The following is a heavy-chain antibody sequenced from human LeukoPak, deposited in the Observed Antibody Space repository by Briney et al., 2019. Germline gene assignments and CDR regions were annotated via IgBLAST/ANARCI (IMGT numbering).Heavy chain of an antibody. Sequence: ASVKVSCKASGYTFTGYHMHWVRQAPGQGLEWMGWINPNSGGTNYAQKFQGRVTMTRDTSISTAYMELSRLRSDDTAVYYCARVRSWGGYVRGFDYWGQGTLVTVSS. D-gene: IGHD5-12*01. V-gene: IGHV1-2*02. CDR1: GYTFTGYH. J-gene: IGHJ4*02. CDR2: INPNSGGT. CDR3: ARVRSWGGYVRGFDY.